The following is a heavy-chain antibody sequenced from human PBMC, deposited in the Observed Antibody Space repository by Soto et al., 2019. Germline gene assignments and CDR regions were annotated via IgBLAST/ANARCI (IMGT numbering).Heavy chain of an antibody. CDR3: ARWYYYDSSGHWYFDL. Sequence: GASVKVSCKASGYTFTSYGISWVRQAPGQGLEWMRWISAYNGNTNYAQKLQGRVTMTTDTSTSTAYMELRSLRSDDTAVYYCARWYYYDSSGHWYFDLWGRGTLVTVSS. CDR1: GYTFTSYG. D-gene: IGHD3-22*01. CDR2: ISAYNGNT. V-gene: IGHV1-18*01. J-gene: IGHJ2*01.